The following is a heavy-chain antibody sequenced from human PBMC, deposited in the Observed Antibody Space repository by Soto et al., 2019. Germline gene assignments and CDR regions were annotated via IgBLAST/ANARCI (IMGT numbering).Heavy chain of an antibody. V-gene: IGHV1-2*04. D-gene: IGHD5-12*01. J-gene: IGHJ3*02. Sequence: ASVKVSCKASGYTFTGYYMHWVRQAPGQGLEWMGWINPNSGGTNYAQKFQGWVTMTRDTSISTAYMELSRLRSDDTAVYYCASSPRGGYNLAFDIWGQGTMVTVSS. CDR3: ASSPRGGYNLAFDI. CDR1: GYTFTGYY. CDR2: INPNSGGT.